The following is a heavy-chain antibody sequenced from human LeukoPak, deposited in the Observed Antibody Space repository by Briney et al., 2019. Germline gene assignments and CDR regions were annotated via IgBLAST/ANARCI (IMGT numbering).Heavy chain of an antibody. CDR3: ARVRSDYSEDY. J-gene: IGHJ4*02. V-gene: IGHV3-64*01. CDR2: ISTDGGAT. D-gene: IGHD3-22*01. Sequence: GGSLRLSCGASGFTFSSHAMHWVRQAPGKGLEYVSAISTDGGATYYAYSVEGRFTISRDNSKDMLYLQLDSLRPEDTGIYYCARVRSDYSEDYWGQGTLVTVSS. CDR1: GFTFSSHA.